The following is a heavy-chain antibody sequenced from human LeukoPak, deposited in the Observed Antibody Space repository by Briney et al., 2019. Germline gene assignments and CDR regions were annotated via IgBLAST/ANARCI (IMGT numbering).Heavy chain of an antibody. CDR2: ISGSGVGT. D-gene: IGHD3-9*01. J-gene: IGHJ4*02. CDR1: GFIFRNYA. CDR3: AKNARGDHDKYFFDF. V-gene: IGHV3-23*01. Sequence: GGSLRLSCAGSGFIFRNYAMSWVRQAPGMGLEWVSAISGSGVGTNYADSVKGRFTISRDNSKNTLYLQMNSLRAEDTAVYYCAKNARGDHDKYFFDFWGQGTQVTVSS.